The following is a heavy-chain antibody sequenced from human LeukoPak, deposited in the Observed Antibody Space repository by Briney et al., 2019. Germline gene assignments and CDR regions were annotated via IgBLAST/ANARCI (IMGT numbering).Heavy chain of an antibody. J-gene: IGHJ4*02. D-gene: IGHD6-19*01. Sequence: PSETLSLTCTVSGGSISSGSYYWGWIRQPPGKGLEWIGSIHFSGANYYNPSLKSRVTISVDTSKTQFSLTLSFLTAADTAVYYCARQDSSGWYGSFDYWGQGILVTVSS. CDR2: IHFSGAN. CDR1: GGSISSGSYY. V-gene: IGHV4-39*01. CDR3: ARQDSSGWYGSFDY.